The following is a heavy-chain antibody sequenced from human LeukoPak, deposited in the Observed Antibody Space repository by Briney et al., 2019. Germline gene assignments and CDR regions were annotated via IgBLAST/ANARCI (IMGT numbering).Heavy chain of an antibody. Sequence: SVKASCKASGGTFSSYAISWVRQAPGQGLEWMGRIIPILGIANYAQKFQGRVTITADKSTSTAYMELSSLRSEDTAVYYCASDVPGIAVAGPVDYWGQGTLVTVSS. CDR2: IIPILGIA. CDR1: GGTFSSYA. D-gene: IGHD6-19*01. CDR3: ASDVPGIAVAGPVDY. V-gene: IGHV1-69*04. J-gene: IGHJ4*02.